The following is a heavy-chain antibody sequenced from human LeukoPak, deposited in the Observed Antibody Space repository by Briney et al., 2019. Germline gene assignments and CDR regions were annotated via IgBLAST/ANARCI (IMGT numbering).Heavy chain of an antibody. J-gene: IGHJ4*02. CDR1: GFSFSTSW. CDR2: IKPDGSDK. CDR3: ARDRGWRQFDY. D-gene: IGHD5-24*01. V-gene: IGHV3-7*04. Sequence: GGSLRLSCEGSGFSFSTSWMDWVRQAPGKGLQWVANIKPDGSDKYYADSVRGRFTISRDNAKNSLYLEMNSLTADDTAVYYCARDRGWRQFDYWGQGPLVTVSS.